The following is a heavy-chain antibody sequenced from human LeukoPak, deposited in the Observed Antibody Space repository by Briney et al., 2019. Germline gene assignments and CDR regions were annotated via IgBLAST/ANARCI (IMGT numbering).Heavy chain of an antibody. Sequence: GGSLRLSCAASGFIFSNYWMTWVRQAPGKGLEWVAVISYDGSNKYYADSVKGRFTISRDNSKNTLYLQMNSLRAEDTAVYYYARDAYYDSSGYYYYYGMDVWGQGTTVTVSS. CDR2: ISYDGSNK. D-gene: IGHD3-22*01. V-gene: IGHV3-30-3*01. J-gene: IGHJ6*02. CDR3: ARDAYYDSSGYYYYYGMDV. CDR1: GFIFSNYW.